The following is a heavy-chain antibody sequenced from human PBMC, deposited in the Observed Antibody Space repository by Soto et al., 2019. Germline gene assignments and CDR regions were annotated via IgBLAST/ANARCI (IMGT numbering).Heavy chain of an antibody. CDR3: AKDRMGATPNWFYP. CDR2: ISGGGGST. CDR1: GFTFSIYA. Sequence: GGSLRLSCAASGFTFSIYAMSWVRQAPGKGLEWVSTISGGGGSTYYADSVKGRFTISRDTSKNTLYLQMNSLRPEDTAVYYCAKDRMGATPNWFYPWGQGTMVTVSS. V-gene: IGHV3-23*01. D-gene: IGHD1-26*01. J-gene: IGHJ5*02.